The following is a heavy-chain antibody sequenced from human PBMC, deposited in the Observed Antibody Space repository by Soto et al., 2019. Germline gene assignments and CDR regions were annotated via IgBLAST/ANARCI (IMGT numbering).Heavy chain of an antibody. J-gene: IGHJ6*02. Sequence: GGSLRLSCAASGFTFSNAWMNWARQAPGKGLEWVGRIKSKTDGGTTDYAAPVKGRFTISRDDSKNTLYLQMNSLKTEDTAVYYCTTHFEVVVAEYYYGMDVWGQGTTVTVSS. CDR2: IKSKTDGGTT. D-gene: IGHD2-15*01. CDR1: GFTFSNAW. CDR3: TTHFEVVVAEYYYGMDV. V-gene: IGHV3-15*07.